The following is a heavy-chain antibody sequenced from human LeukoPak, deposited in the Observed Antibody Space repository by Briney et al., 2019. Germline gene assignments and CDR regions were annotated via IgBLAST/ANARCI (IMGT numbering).Heavy chain of an antibody. V-gene: IGHV3-7*01. CDR2: IKQDGSEK. CDR1: GFTFSSYW. Sequence: GVSLRLSCAASGFTFSSYWMSWVRQAQGKGLEWVANIKQDGSEKYYEDSVKGRFTISRDNAKNSLYLQMNSLRAEDTAVYYCARGQVITFGGVIVIGGYYFDYWGQGTLVTVSS. J-gene: IGHJ4*02. D-gene: IGHD3-16*02. CDR3: ARGQVITFGGVIVIGGYYFDY.